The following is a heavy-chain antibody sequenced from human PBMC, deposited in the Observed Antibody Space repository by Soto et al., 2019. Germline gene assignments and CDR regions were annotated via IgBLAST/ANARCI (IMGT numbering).Heavy chain of an antibody. CDR1: GFSLSTSGVG. V-gene: IGHV2-5*02. J-gene: IGHJ6*02. D-gene: IGHD5-18*01. Sequence: QITLKESGPTLVKPTQTLTLTCTFSGFSLSTSGVGVGWIRQPPGKALECLARISWDDDKRSSPSLKSRLTIAKDTTKKLAVRTTTTKDPLDIATHYRADLILYTAQPHYGMHVWCHGTTVTVSS. CDR3: ADLILYTAQPHYGMHV. CDR2: ISWDDDK.